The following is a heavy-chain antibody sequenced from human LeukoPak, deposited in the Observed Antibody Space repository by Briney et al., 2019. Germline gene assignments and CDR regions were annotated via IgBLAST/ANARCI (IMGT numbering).Heavy chain of an antibody. CDR2: IIPISGTA. CDR3: ARDPHSYSSSWYFDY. Sequence: SVKVSCKASGGTFSSYAISWVRQAPGQGLEWMGGIIPISGTANYAQKFQGRVTITADESTSTAYMELSSLRSEDTAAYYCARDPHSYSSSWYFDYWGQGTLVTVSS. V-gene: IGHV1-69*13. CDR1: GGTFSSYA. J-gene: IGHJ4*02. D-gene: IGHD6-13*01.